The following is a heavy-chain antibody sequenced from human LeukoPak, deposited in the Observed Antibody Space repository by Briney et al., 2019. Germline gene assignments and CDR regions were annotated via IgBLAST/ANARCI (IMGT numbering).Heavy chain of an antibody. V-gene: IGHV3-23*01. CDR3: ARDQRDSSGWYFGN. CDR2: ISGSGGST. Sequence: PGGSLRRSCAASGFTFSSYAMSWVRQAPGKGLEWVSAISGSGGSTYYADSVKGRFTISRDNSKNTLYLQMNSLRAEDTAVYYCARDQRDSSGWYFGNWGRGTLVTVSS. J-gene: IGHJ4*02. D-gene: IGHD6-19*01. CDR1: GFTFSSYA.